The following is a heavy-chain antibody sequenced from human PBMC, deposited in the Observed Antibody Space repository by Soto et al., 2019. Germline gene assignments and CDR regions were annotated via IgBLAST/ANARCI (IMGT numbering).Heavy chain of an antibody. Sequence: GASVKVSCKASGYTFTSYYMHWVRQAPGQGLEWMGIINPSGGSTSYAQKFQGRVTMTRDTSTSTVYMELSSLKASDTAMYFCARGGIIGTPPDYWGQGTQVTVSS. CDR3: ARGGIIGTPPDY. V-gene: IGHV1-46*01. CDR2: INPSGGST. D-gene: IGHD1-7*01. CDR1: GYTFTSYY. J-gene: IGHJ4*02.